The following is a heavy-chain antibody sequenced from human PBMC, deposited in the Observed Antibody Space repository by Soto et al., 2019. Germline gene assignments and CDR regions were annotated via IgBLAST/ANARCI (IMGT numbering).Heavy chain of an antibody. CDR3: ARDWGLDY. Sequence: GGSLRLSCAAAGFTLSSYTMHWVRQAPGRGLVWVSHINSDGSTTTYADSVEGRFTISRDNSKNTLYLQMGSLRVEDMAVYYCARDWGLDYWGQGILVTV. V-gene: IGHV3-74*01. J-gene: IGHJ4*02. CDR2: INSDGSTT. D-gene: IGHD3-16*01. CDR1: GFTLSSYT.